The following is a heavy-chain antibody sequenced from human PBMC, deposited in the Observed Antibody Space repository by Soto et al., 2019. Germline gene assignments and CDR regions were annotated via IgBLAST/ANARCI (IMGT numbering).Heavy chain of an antibody. CDR2: IYYSGST. CDR3: ARPYYYGSGTLEDYMDV. Sequence: SETLSLTCTVSGGSISSSSYYWGWIRQPPGKGLEWIGSIYYSGSTYYNPSLKSRVTISVDTSKNQFSLKLSSVTAADTAVYYCARPYYYGSGTLEDYMDVWGKGTTVTVSS. V-gene: IGHV4-39*01. D-gene: IGHD3-10*01. CDR1: GGSISSSSYY. J-gene: IGHJ6*03.